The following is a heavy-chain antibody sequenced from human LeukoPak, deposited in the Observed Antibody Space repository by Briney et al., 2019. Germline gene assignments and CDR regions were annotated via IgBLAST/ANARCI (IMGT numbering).Heavy chain of an antibody. CDR2: IYYSGST. CDR1: GGSISNYY. D-gene: IGHD3-10*01. V-gene: IGHV4-59*01. CDR3: AGEDYYGSGSYYNY. Sequence: SETLSLTCTVSGGSISNYYWSWIRQPPGKGLEWIGFIYYSGSTNYNPSLKSRVTISVDTSKNQFSLKLSSVTAADTAVYYCAGEDYYGSGSYYNYWGQGTLVTVSS. J-gene: IGHJ4*02.